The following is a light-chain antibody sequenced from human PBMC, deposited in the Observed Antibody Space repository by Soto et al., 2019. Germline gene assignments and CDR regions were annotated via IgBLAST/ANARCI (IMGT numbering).Light chain of an antibody. CDR3: QQRSNWPIT. CDR1: QSVSNN. CDR2: DAS. J-gene: IGKJ5*01. V-gene: IGKV3-11*01. Sequence: EIVMSQSPATLSVSPVERATLSCMASQSVSNNLAWYQQKPGQAPRLLIYDASNRATGIPARFSGSGSGTDFTLTISRLEPEDFAVYYCQQRSNWPITFGQGTRLEIK.